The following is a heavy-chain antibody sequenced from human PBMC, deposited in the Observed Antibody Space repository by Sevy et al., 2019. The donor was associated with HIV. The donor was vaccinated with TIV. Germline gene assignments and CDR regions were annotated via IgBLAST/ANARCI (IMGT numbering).Heavy chain of an antibody. D-gene: IGHD3-22*01. CDR1: GFTFSSYE. V-gene: IGHV3-48*03. J-gene: IGHJ6*02. Sequence: GSLRLSCAASGFTFSSYEMNWVRQAPGKGLEWVSYISSSGSTIYYADSVKGRFTISRDNAKNSLYLQMNSLRAEDTAVYYCARDGIYYDSSGYPYYYYYGMDVWGQGTTVTVSS. CDR3: ARDGIYYDSSGYPYYYYYGMDV. CDR2: ISSSGSTI.